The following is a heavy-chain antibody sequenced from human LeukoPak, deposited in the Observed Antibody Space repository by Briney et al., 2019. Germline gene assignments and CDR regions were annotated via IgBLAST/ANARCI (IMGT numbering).Heavy chain of an antibody. CDR3: ARADYGSGSYYIGFDY. CDR1: GGSISSGGYY. CDR2: IYYSGST. J-gene: IGHJ4*02. V-gene: IGHV4-31*03. D-gene: IGHD3-10*01. Sequence: SQTLSLTCTVSGGSISSGGYYWSWIRQHPGKGLEWIGYIYYSGSTYYNPSLKSRVTISVDTPKNQFSLKLSSVTAADTAVYYCARADYGSGSYYIGFDYWGQGTLVTVSS.